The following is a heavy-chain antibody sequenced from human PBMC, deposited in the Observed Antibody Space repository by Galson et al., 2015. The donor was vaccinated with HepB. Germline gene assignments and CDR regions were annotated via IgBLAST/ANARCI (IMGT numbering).Heavy chain of an antibody. D-gene: IGHD2-21*02. CDR3: VKDRGGLGGDYAPGDY. CDR1: GFAFSAYP. CDR2: ITSSGGGT. V-gene: IGHV3-64D*06. Sequence: SLRLSCAASGFAFSAYPMHWVRQAPGAGLEYVSAITSSGGGTYYADSVKGRFTFSRDNSKNTLYLQMTILRAEDTALYYCVKDRGGLGGDYAPGDYWGQGTLVTVSS. J-gene: IGHJ4*02.